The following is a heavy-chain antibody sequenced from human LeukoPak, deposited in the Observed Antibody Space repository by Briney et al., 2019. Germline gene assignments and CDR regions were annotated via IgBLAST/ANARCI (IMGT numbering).Heavy chain of an antibody. CDR2: IKQDGSER. CDR1: GFTFSSYW. V-gene: IGHV3-7*03. D-gene: IGHD4-17*01. CDR3: ARGQTTMTN. Sequence: GGSLRLSCAASGFTFSSYWMSWVRQAPGKGLEWVANIKQDGSERSYVDSVKGRFTISRDNTKNSLYLQMNSLRAEDTAVYYCARGQTTMTNWGQGTLVTVSS. J-gene: IGHJ4*02.